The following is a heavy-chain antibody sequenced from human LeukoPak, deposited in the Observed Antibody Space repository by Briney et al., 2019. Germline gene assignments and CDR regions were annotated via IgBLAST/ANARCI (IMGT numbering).Heavy chain of an antibody. Sequence: GGSLRLSCAASGFTFSNAWMSWVRQAPGKGLEWVGRIKSKTDGGTTDYAAPVKGRFTISRDDSKNTQYLQMNSLKTEDTAVYYCTTAPDYGDYEDYWGQGTLVTVSS. CDR3: TTAPDYGDYEDY. CDR2: IKSKTDGGTT. V-gene: IGHV3-15*01. D-gene: IGHD4-17*01. CDR1: GFTFSNAW. J-gene: IGHJ4*02.